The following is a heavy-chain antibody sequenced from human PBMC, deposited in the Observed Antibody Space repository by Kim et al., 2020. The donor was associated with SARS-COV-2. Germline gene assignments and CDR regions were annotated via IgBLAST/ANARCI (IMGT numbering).Heavy chain of an antibody. D-gene: IGHD2-2*01. CDR1: GFTFSSYG. J-gene: IGHJ6*01. Sequence: GGSLRLSCAASGFTFSSYGMHWVRQAPGKGLEWVAVISYDGSNKNYVDSVKGRFTISRDNSKNTLYLQMNSLRAEDTAVYYCARDIASCSSGWRDDY. CDR3: ARDIASCSSGWRDDY. CDR2: ISYDGSNK. V-gene: IGHV3-30*03.